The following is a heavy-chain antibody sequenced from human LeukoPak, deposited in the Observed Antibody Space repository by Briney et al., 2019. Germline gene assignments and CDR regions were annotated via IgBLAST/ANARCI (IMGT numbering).Heavy chain of an antibody. CDR3: ARALAATPWFDY. J-gene: IGHJ4*02. D-gene: IGHD2-15*01. V-gene: IGHV4-34*01. Sequence: SETLSLTCAVYGGSFSDYYWSWIRQPPGKGLEWIGEINHSGSTNYNPSLKSRVTISVDTSKNQFSLKLSSVTAADTAVYYCARALAATPWFDYWGQGTLVTVSS. CDR2: INHSGST. CDR1: GGSFSDYY.